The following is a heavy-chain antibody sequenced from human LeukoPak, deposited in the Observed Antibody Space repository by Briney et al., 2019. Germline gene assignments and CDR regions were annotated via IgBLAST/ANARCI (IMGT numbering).Heavy chain of an antibody. V-gene: IGHV3-30-3*01. J-gene: IGHJ5*02. CDR3: ARNARYSSGTFDP. D-gene: IGHD6-19*01. Sequence: GRSLRLSCAASGFTFSSYAMHWVRQAPGKGLEWVAVISYDGSNKYYADSVKGRFTISRDNSKNTLYLQMNSLRAVDTAVYYCARNARYSSGTFDPWGQGTLVTVSS. CDR2: ISYDGSNK. CDR1: GFTFSSYA.